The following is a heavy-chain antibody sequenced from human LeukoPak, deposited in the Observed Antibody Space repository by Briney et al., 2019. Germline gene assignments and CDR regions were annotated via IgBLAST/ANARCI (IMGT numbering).Heavy chain of an antibody. J-gene: IGHJ4*02. CDR3: ASSIAAAGVKTFDY. CDR1: GYTFTSYV. D-gene: IGHD6-13*01. Sequence: ASVKVSCKASGYTFTSYVISWVRQAAGQGLEGMGGISAYNGNTNYAQKLQGRVTMTTDTSTSTAYMELRSLRSDDTAVYYCASSIAAAGVKTFDYSGQGTLVTVSS. V-gene: IGHV1-18*01. CDR2: ISAYNGNT.